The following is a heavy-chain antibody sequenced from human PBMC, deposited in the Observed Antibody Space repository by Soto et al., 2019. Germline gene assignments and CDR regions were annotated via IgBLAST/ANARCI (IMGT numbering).Heavy chain of an antibody. V-gene: IGHV1-24*01. Sequence: ASVKVSCKVSGYTLTELSMHWVRQASGKGLEWMGSFDPEDGETIYAQKFQGRVTMTEDTSTDTAYMELSSLRSGDTAVYYCARDGVGGSFKFDYWGQGTLVTVSS. CDR3: ARDGVGGSFKFDY. J-gene: IGHJ4*02. CDR2: FDPEDGET. CDR1: GYTLTELS. D-gene: IGHD1-26*01.